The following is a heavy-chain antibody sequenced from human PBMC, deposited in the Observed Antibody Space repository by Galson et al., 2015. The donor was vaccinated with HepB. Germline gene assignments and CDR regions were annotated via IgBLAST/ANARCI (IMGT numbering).Heavy chain of an antibody. CDR2: ISWNSGSI. V-gene: IGHV3-9*01. Sequence: SLRLSCAASGFTFDDYAMHWVRQAPGKGLEWVSGISWNSGSIGYADSVKGRFTISRDNAKNSLYLQMNSLRAEDTALYYCAKVGYSYGYYFDYWGQGTLVIVSS. J-gene: IGHJ4*02. CDR3: AKVGYSYGYYFDY. CDR1: GFTFDDYA. D-gene: IGHD5-18*01.